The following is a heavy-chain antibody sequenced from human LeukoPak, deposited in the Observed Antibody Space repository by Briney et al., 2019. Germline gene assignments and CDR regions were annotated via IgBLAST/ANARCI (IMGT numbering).Heavy chain of an antibody. CDR2: IYHSGST. CDR3: ARERTVTSRYFDY. J-gene: IGHJ4*02. D-gene: IGHD4-17*01. Sequence: SGTLSLTCAVSGGSISSSSWWSWVRQPPGKGLEWIGEIYHSGSTNYNPSLKSRVTISVDKSKNQFSLKLSSMTAADTAVYYCARERTVTSRYFDYWGQGTLVTVSS. CDR1: GGSISSSSW. V-gene: IGHV4-4*02.